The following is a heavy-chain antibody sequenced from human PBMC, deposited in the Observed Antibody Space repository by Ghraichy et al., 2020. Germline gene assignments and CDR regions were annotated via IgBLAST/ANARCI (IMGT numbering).Heavy chain of an antibody. Sequence: GVLNISCAASGFTFSKYAMTWVRQAPGKGLEWVSGISSSGGSTSYADSVKGRFTISRDNSKNTLYLQMNSLRAADTAVYFCAKRKYSSGMDWGQGSLLTVSS. CDR3: AKRKYSSGMD. CDR1: GFTFSKYA. CDR2: ISSSGGST. V-gene: IGHV3-23*01. D-gene: IGHD3-10*01. J-gene: IGHJ4*02.